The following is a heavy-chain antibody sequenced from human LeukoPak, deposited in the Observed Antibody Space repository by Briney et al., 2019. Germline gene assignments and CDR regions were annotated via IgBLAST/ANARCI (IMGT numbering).Heavy chain of an antibody. V-gene: IGHV4-39*01. CDR3: VRAFNGNTGDY. CDR2: GYYTGNT. CDR1: GGSISSSTYH. D-gene: IGHD1-14*01. J-gene: IGHJ4*02. Sequence: SETLSLTCTVSGGSISSSTYHWGWVRQPPGKGLEWIGLGYYTGNTCYNPSLKSRVTISLDTSRNQFSLDLRSVTAADTAVYYCVRAFNGNTGDYWGQGTLVTVSS.